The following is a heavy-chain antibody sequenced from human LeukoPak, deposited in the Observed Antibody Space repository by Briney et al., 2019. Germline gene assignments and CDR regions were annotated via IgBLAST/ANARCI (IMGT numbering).Heavy chain of an antibody. Sequence: PSETLSLTCGVSGVSFDDYYWGWVRQTPGKGLEWLGEINHSGYTNDSPSLKSRVTLSIDTSRKQFSLNLRSVAVADAGIYYCTRMTTGHDYWGQGTLVTVSS. CDR3: TRMTTGHDY. V-gene: IGHV4-34*01. D-gene: IGHD4-17*01. CDR2: INHSGYT. J-gene: IGHJ4*02. CDR1: GVSFDDYY.